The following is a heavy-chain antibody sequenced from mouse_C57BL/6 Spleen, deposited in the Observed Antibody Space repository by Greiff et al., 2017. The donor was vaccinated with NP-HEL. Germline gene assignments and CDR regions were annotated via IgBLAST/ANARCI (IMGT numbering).Heavy chain of an antibody. V-gene: IGHV1-69*01. Sequence: QVQLQQPGAELVMPGASVKLSCKASGYTFTSYWMHWVKQRPGQGLEWIGEFDPSDSFTNYNQKFKGKSTLTVDKSSSTAYMQLSSLTSEDSAVYYCARGPPRAMDYWGQGTSVTVSS. CDR1: GYTFTSYW. CDR3: ARGPPRAMDY. CDR2: FDPSDSFT. J-gene: IGHJ4*01. D-gene: IGHD3-1*01.